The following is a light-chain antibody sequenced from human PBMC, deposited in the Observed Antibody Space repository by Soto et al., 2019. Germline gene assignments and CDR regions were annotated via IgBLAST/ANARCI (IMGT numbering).Light chain of an antibody. V-gene: IGKV1-39*01. J-gene: IGKJ4*01. CDR3: QQSYSIMPLT. Sequence: DIQMTQSPSSLSASVGDRVTITCRASQSIDTSLNWYQQKPGKAPKLLIYGASSLQSGVPLRFSGSGSGTDFTLTISSLQPEDFATYYCQQSYSIMPLTFGGGTKVELK. CDR1: QSIDTS. CDR2: GAS.